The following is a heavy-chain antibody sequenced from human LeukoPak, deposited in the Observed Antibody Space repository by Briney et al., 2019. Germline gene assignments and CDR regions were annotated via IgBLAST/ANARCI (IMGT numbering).Heavy chain of an antibody. J-gene: IGHJ5*02. V-gene: IGHV3-30*04. Sequence: PGGSLRLSCAASGFTFRTYAMNWVRQAPGKGLEWVAVISDDGSNKYYAESVKGQFTISRDNSKNTLYLQMNSLRAEDTAVYYCAKGGYYDILTGYPWGQGTLVTVSS. D-gene: IGHD3-9*01. CDR1: GFTFRTYA. CDR2: ISDDGSNK. CDR3: AKGGYYDILTGYP.